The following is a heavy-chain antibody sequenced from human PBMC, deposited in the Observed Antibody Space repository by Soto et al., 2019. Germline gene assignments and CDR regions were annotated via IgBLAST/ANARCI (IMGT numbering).Heavy chain of an antibody. CDR1: GYTFTGYY. CDR2: INPNSGGT. J-gene: IGHJ4*02. CDR3: ARSSKRPYYYDSSGYCLAY. D-gene: IGHD3-22*01. Sequence: ASVKVSCKASGYTFTGYYMHWVRQAPGQGLERMGWINPNSGGTNYAQKFQGRVTMTRDTSISTAYMELSRLRSDDTAVYYCARSSKRPYYYDSSGYCLAYWGQGTLVTVSS. V-gene: IGHV1-2*02.